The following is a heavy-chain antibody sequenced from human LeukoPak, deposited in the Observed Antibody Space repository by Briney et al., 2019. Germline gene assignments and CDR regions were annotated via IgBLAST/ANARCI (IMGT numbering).Heavy chain of an antibody. V-gene: IGHV1-2*06. J-gene: IGHJ4*02. Sequence: GASVKVSCKASGYTFTGYYMHWVRQAPGQGLEWMGRINPNSGGTNYAQKFQGRVTMTRDTPISTAYMELSRLRSDDTAVYYCARLGYCSGGSCDGFDYWGQGTLVTVSS. CDR3: ARLGYCSGGSCDGFDY. CDR2: INPNSGGT. CDR1: GYTFTGYY. D-gene: IGHD2-15*01.